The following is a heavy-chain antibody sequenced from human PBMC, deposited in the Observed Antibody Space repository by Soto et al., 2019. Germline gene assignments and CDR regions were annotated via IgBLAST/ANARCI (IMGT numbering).Heavy chain of an antibody. CDR3: TGEVDSGY. D-gene: IGHD2-8*02. CDR2: ISRDGGTK. CDR1: GFTVSTYG. J-gene: IGHJ4*02. Sequence: QVQLVESGGGVVQTGRSLRLSCAVSGFTVSTYGMHWVRQASGKGLEWVAVISRDGGTKYYADSVKGRFTISRDNSRNTQCLEMNSLRGDDMAVYYCTGEVDSGYWGQGTLVTVSS. V-gene: IGHV3-30*03.